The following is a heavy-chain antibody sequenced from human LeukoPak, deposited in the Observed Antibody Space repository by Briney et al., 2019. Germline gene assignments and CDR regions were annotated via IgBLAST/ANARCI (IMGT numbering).Heavy chain of an antibody. V-gene: IGHV3-23*01. CDR3: ARDASYYYGMDV. J-gene: IGHJ6*02. CDR2: ISGSGGST. CDR1: GFTFSSYA. Sequence: PGGSLRLSRAASGFTFSSYAMSWVRQAPGKGLEWVSAISGSGGSTYYADSVKGRFTISRDNSRNTLFLQMNSLRAEDTAVYYCARDASYYYGMDVWGQGTTVTVSS.